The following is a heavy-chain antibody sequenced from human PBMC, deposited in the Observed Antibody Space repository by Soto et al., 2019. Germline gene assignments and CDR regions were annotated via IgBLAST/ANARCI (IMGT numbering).Heavy chain of an antibody. CDR2: LNTGDGNT. J-gene: IGHJ4*02. D-gene: IGHD3-10*01. CDR3: ARGENYGSAWDVFDH. V-gene: IGHV1-18*04. Sequence: QVLLVQSGAEVKKPGASVKVSCKASGYSFSTYGVSWVRQAPGQGLEWMGWLNTGDGNTAYAQKLQGRITLTTDTSTTTPYMELRSLRSDHTSIYYCARGENYGSAWDVFDHRGQGILVTVSS. CDR1: GYSFSTYG.